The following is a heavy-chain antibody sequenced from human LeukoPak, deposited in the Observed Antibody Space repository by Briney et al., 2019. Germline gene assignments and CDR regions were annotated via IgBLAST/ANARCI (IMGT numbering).Heavy chain of an antibody. J-gene: IGHJ4*02. CDR3: AKDISGRLDIVVVVAATPDY. D-gene: IGHD2-15*01. Sequence: GSLRLSCAASGFTFSSYSMNWVRQAPGKGLEWVSSISSSSSYIYYADSVKGRFTISRDNAKNSLYLQMNSLRAEDTVVYYCAKDISGRLDIVVVVAATPDYWGQGTLVTVSS. CDR2: ISSSSSYI. CDR1: GFTFSSYS. V-gene: IGHV3-21*04.